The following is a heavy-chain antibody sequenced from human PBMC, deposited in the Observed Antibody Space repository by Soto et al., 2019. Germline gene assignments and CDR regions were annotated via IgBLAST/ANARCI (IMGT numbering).Heavy chain of an antibody. CDR3: TRDTYTALDY. Sequence: GSLRLSCAASGFIFRSYSLNWVRQVPGKGLEWLSYISSSSRITYYADSVKGRFTVSRDNAKNSLYLQMNSLRDEDTAVYYCTRDTYTALDYWGQGTLVTVSS. V-gene: IGHV3-48*02. J-gene: IGHJ4*02. D-gene: IGHD2-2*02. CDR2: ISSSSRIT. CDR1: GFIFRSYS.